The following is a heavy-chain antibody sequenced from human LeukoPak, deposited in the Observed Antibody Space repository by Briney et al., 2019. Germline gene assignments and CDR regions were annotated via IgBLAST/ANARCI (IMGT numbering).Heavy chain of an antibody. CDR2: IIPIFGTA. J-gene: IGHJ4*02. CDR3: ARGGYFDSVSNSY. V-gene: IGHV1-69*05. CDR1: GGTFSSYA. D-gene: IGHD3-9*01. Sequence: GSSVKVSCKASGGTFSSYAISWVRQAPGQGLEWMGRIIPIFGTANYAQKFQGRATITTDESTSTAYMELSSLRSEDTAVYYCARGGYFDSVSNSYWGQGTLVTVSS.